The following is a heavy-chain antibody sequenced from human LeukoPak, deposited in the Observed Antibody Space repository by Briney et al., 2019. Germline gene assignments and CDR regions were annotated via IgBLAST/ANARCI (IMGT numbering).Heavy chain of an antibody. D-gene: IGHD3-22*01. V-gene: IGHV1-46*01. Sequence: ASVKVSCKASRYTFTSYYMHWVRQAPGQGLEWMGIINPSGGSTSYAQKFQGRVTMTRDTSTSTVYMELSSLRSEDTAVYYCARDYYDSSGYYYPPYWYFDLWGRGTLVTVSS. CDR3: ARDYYDSSGYYYPPYWYFDL. CDR2: INPSGGST. J-gene: IGHJ2*01. CDR1: RYTFTSYY.